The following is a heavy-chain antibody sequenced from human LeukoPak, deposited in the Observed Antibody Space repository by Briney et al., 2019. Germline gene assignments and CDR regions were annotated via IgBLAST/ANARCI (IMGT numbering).Heavy chain of an antibody. CDR1: GFTFSDYW. CDR2: IKPDGSEK. V-gene: IGHV3-7*01. Sequence: GGSLRLSCAASGFTFSDYWMTWVRQAPGKGLEWVANIKPDGSEKYYVDSVRGRFTISRDNAKNSLYLQMNSLRVEDTAVYYCARDRKRERYFDWLLGYFDYWGQGTLVTVSS. D-gene: IGHD3-9*01. J-gene: IGHJ4*02. CDR3: ARDRKRERYFDWLLGYFDY.